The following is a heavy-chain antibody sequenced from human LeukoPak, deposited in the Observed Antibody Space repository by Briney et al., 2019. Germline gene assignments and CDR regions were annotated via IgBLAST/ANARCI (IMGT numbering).Heavy chain of an antibody. CDR1: GLRFRSYA. J-gene: IGHJ6*02. V-gene: IGHV3-23*01. Sequence: PGGSLRLSCVASGLRFRSYAMNWVRQAPGKGLECISTISDDSSFTYYADSVKGRFTISRDNSKNTLYLQMNSLRAEDTAVYYCTTLWDSSSWYRTDVWGQGTTVTVSS. CDR3: TTLWDSSSWYRTDV. CDR2: ISDDSSFT. D-gene: IGHD6-13*01.